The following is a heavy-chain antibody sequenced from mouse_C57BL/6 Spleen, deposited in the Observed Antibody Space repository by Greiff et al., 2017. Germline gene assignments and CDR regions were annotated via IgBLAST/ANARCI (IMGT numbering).Heavy chain of an antibody. D-gene: IGHD2-5*01. V-gene: IGHV1-52*01. CDR3: ASLSNGAWFAY. Sequence: QVQLKQPGAELVRPGSSVKLSCKASGYTFTSYWMHWVKQRPIQGLEWIGNIDPSDSETHYNQKFKDKATLTVDKSSSTAYMQLSGLTSEDSAVYYCASLSNGAWFAYWGQGTLVTVSA. J-gene: IGHJ3*01. CDR2: IDPSDSET. CDR1: GYTFTSYW.